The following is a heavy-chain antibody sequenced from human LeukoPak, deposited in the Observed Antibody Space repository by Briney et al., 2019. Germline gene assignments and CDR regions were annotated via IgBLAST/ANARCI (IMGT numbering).Heavy chain of an antibody. Sequence: SQTLSLTCTVSGGSISSGGYYWSWIPQHPGKGLEWIGYIYYSGSTYYNPSLKSRVTISVDTSKNQFSLKLSSVTAADTAVYYCARTFSSGYQFDYWGQGTLVTVSS. D-gene: IGHD3-22*01. J-gene: IGHJ4*02. CDR1: GGSISSGGYY. V-gene: IGHV4-31*03. CDR3: ARTFSSGYQFDY. CDR2: IYYSGST.